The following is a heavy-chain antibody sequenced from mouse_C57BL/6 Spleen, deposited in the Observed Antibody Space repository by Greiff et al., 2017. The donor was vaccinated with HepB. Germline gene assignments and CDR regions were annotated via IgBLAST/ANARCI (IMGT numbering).Heavy chain of an antibody. Sequence: VKLVESGAELARPGASVKLSCKASGYTFTSYGISWVKQRTGQGLEWIGEIYPRSGNTYYNEKFKGKATLTADKSSSTAYMELRSLTSEDSAVYFCARDGYYGSGGFAYWGQGTLVTVSA. CDR1: GYTFTSYG. J-gene: IGHJ3*01. V-gene: IGHV1-81*01. CDR2: IYPRSGNT. D-gene: IGHD1-1*01. CDR3: ARDGYYGSGGFAY.